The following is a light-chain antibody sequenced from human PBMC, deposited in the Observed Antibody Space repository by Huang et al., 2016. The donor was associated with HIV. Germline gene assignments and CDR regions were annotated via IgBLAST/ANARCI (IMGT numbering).Light chain of an antibody. Sequence: DIVLTQTPLSLSVTPGQPASISCRSNQTLLHSDGKTYLYWYLQTAGQSPQLLIYEVFNRFRGVAARRRGSGSGKDFTLKSSRVEAGDAGTYYCMQSVQSATFGQGTKLEIK. J-gene: IGKJ1*01. V-gene: IGKV2D-29*02. CDR1: QTLLHSDGKTY. CDR3: MQSVQSAT. CDR2: EVF.